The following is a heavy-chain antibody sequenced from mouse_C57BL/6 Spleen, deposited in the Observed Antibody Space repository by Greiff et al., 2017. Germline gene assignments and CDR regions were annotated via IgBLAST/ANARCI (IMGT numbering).Heavy chain of an antibody. CDR3: ARGGRRDYFDY. CDR1: GYTFTSYW. Sequence: VKLMESGTELVKPGASVKLSCKASGYTFTSYWMHWVKQRPGQGLEWIGNINPSNGGTNYNEKFKSKATLTVDKSSSTAYMQLSSLTSEDSAVYYCARGGRRDYFDYWGQGTTLTVSS. CDR2: INPSNGGT. J-gene: IGHJ2*01. V-gene: IGHV1-53*01. D-gene: IGHD2-12*01.